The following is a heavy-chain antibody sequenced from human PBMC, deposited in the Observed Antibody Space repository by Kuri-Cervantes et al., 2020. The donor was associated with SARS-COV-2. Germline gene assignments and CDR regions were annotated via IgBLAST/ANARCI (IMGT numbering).Heavy chain of an antibody. CDR1: GFTFSSYG. J-gene: IGHJ3*02. D-gene: IGHD7-27*01. CDR2: IRYDGSNK. Sequence: GGSLRLSCAASGFTFSSYGMHWVRQAPGKGLEWVAFIRYDGSNKYYADSVKGRFTISRDNSKNTLYLQMNSLRAEDTAVYYCAKDSKLGDLGDAFDIWGQGKMVTVSS. V-gene: IGHV3-30*02. CDR3: AKDSKLGDLGDAFDI.